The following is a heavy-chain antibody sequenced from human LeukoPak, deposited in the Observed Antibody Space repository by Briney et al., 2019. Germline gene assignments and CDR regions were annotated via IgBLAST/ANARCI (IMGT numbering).Heavy chain of an antibody. CDR2: IYYSGST. Sequence: SETLSLTCTVSGGSISSYYWSWIRQPPGKGLEWIGYIYYSGSTYYNPSLKSRVTISVDTSKNQFSLKLSSVTAADTAVYYCARGGSGRYFDYWGQGTLVTVSS. CDR1: GGSISSYY. J-gene: IGHJ4*02. V-gene: IGHV4-59*01. D-gene: IGHD6-19*01. CDR3: ARGGSGRYFDY.